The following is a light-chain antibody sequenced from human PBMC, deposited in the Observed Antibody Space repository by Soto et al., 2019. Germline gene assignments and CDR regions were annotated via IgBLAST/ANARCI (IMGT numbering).Light chain of an antibody. CDR1: EDVKSR. V-gene: IGKV1-12*01. J-gene: IGKJ4*01. CDR3: QQSDYLPVT. Sequence: DIQMTQSPSSVSASVGDKVTISCRASEDVKSRLALYQQTPGKAPNLLIFHASSLQSGVPSRFSGSGSGTDFTPTISSLEPEDFATYYCQQSDYLPVTFGGGTKVDIK. CDR2: HAS.